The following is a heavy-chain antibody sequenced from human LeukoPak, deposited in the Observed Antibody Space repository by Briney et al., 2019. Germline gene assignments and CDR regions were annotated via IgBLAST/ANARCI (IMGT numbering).Heavy chain of an antibody. CDR3: ATRDGYKFDY. J-gene: IGHJ4*02. V-gene: IGHV1-2*02. CDR1: GYTFTSYY. Sequence: ASVKVSCKASGYTFTSYYMHWVRQAPGQGLEWRGWINPNSGGTIYAQKFQGRVTMTRDTSISTAYMELSRLRSDDTAVYYCATRDGYKFDYWGQGTLVTVSS. CDR2: INPNSGGT. D-gene: IGHD5-24*01.